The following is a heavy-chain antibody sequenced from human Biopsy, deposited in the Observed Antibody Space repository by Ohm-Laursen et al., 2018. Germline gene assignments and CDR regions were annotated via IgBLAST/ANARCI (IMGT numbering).Heavy chain of an antibody. CDR3: ARVGRAAPFDS. D-gene: IGHD6-13*01. J-gene: IGHJ4*02. V-gene: IGHV4-38-2*02. CDR2: IYHIGST. Sequence: SDTLSLTWSVSGYSISTAYYWAWIRQPPGKGLEWIASIYHIGSTNYNPSLKSRFSIPVDTSKNQFSLRLTSVTAADTAVYYCARVGRAAPFDSWGQGTLVTVSS. CDR1: GYSISTAYY.